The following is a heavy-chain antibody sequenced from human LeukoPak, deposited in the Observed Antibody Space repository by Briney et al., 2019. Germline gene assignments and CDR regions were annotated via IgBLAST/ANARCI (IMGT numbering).Heavy chain of an antibody. CDR3: ARALQPQGYYFDY. D-gene: IGHD4-11*01. Sequence: ASVKVSCKASGYTFTGYYMHWVRQAPGQGLEWMGWINPNSGGTNYAQKFQGRVTMTRDTSISTAYMELSRLRSDDTAVYYCARALQPQGYYFDYWGQGTLATVSS. CDR1: GYTFTGYY. J-gene: IGHJ4*02. V-gene: IGHV1-2*02. CDR2: INPNSGGT.